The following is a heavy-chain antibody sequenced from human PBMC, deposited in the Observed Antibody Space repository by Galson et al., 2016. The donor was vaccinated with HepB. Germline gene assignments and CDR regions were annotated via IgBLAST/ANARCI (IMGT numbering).Heavy chain of an antibody. J-gene: IGHJ6*02. V-gene: IGHV3-23*01. CDR2: ITGSGGAT. D-gene: IGHD2-15*01. CDR3: ARSGCSGGSCTAGVYYYGMDV. CDR1: GFTFSSYA. Sequence: SLRLSCAASGFTFSSYAMSWVRQAPGKGLEWVSSITGSGGATYYADSVKGRFSISRDNAHKSIYLQMNSLRDEDTAVYYCARSGCSGGSCTAGVYYYGMDVWGQGTTVTVSS.